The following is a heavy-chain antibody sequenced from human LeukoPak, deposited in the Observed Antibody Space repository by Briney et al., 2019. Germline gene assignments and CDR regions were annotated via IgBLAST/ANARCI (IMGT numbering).Heavy chain of an antibody. D-gene: IGHD1-26*01. Sequence: WIRQPPGKGLEWIGYIYHSGSTYYNPSLKSRVTISVDRSKNQFSLKLSSVTAADTAVYYCARAEAGVGYFDYWGQGTLVTVSS. CDR2: IYHSGST. J-gene: IGHJ4*02. CDR3: ARAEAGVGYFDY. V-gene: IGHV4-30-2*01.